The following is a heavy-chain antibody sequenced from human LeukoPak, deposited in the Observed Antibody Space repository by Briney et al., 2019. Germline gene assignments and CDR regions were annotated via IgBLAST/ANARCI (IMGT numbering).Heavy chain of an antibody. CDR3: ARGRPHGNDY. V-gene: IGHV3-74*01. D-gene: IGHD4-23*01. J-gene: IGHJ4*02. CDR2: IASDGSST. Sequence: GGSLRLTCAASGFTFSSYWMNWVRHGPGKGLVWVSRIASDGSSTTYADSVKGRFSISTDNPKNTLYLQMNSLRVEDTAVYYCARGRPHGNDYWGQGTLVSVSS. CDR1: GFTFSSYW.